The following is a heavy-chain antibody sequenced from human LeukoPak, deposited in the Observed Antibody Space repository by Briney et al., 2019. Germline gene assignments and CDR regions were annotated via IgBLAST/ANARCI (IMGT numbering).Heavy chain of an antibody. Sequence: GGSLRLSCAASGFTFDTYGMNWVRQAPGKGLEWVSFITGGSNTIYYADSVKGRFTISRDNSKNTLYLQMNSLRAEDTAVYYCAKTPYGGTVGYFDYWGQGTLVTVSS. V-gene: IGHV3-48*01. CDR1: GFTFDTYG. J-gene: IGHJ4*02. D-gene: IGHD4/OR15-4a*01. CDR2: ITGGSNTI. CDR3: AKTPYGGTVGYFDY.